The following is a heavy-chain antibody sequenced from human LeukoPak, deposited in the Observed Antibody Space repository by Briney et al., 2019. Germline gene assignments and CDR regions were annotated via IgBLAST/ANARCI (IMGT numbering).Heavy chain of an antibody. Sequence: GGSLRLSCAASGFTFSSYWMSWVRQAPGKGLEWVANIKQDGSEKYYVDSVKGRFTISRDNAKNSLYLQMNSLRAEDTAVYYCATRRVITIFGVVINVGIFDCWGQGTLVTVSS. D-gene: IGHD3-3*01. J-gene: IGHJ4*02. CDR1: GFTFSSYW. CDR3: ATRRVITIFGVVINVGIFDC. CDR2: IKQDGSEK. V-gene: IGHV3-7*01.